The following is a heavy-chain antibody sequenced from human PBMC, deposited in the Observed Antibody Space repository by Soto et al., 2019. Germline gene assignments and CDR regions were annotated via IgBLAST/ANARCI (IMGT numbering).Heavy chain of an antibody. D-gene: IGHD3-22*01. V-gene: IGHV3-49*03. CDR1: GFTFGDYA. CDR2: IRSKAYGGTT. Sequence: PGGSLRLSCTASGFTFGDYAMSWFRQVPGKGLEWVGFIRSKAYGGTTHYAASVKGRFTISRDDSKSIAYLQMNSLKTEDTAVYYCSMNYYDSSGYDNWFDPWGQGPLVTVS. J-gene: IGHJ5*02. CDR3: SMNYYDSSGYDNWFDP.